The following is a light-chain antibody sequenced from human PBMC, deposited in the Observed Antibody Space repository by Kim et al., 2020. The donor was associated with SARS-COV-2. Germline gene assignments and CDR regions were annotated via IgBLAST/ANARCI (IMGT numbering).Light chain of an antibody. CDR2: AAS. Sequence: IQLTQSPSSLSASVGDRVTITCRASQGISTNLAWYQHTPGKAPKLLIYAASTLQGGVPSRFSGSGSGTDFTLTISSLQPEDFATYYCRQLNSYPWTFGQGTKVDIK. V-gene: IGKV1-9*01. CDR3: RQLNSYPWT. CDR1: QGISTN. J-gene: IGKJ1*01.